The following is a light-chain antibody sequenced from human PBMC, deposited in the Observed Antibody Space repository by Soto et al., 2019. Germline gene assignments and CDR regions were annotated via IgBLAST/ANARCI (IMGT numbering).Light chain of an antibody. CDR1: QDISRY. CDR2: AAY. Sequence: DIQLTQSPSFLSASVGDRVTITCRARQDISRYLAWYQQNPGKAPKLLIYAAYTLQSGVPSRFSGSGSGTEFTHTISSLQPGDFATYYCQHIHTYPYSFGQGNNLEIK. V-gene: IGKV1-9*01. CDR3: QHIHTYPYS. J-gene: IGKJ2*01.